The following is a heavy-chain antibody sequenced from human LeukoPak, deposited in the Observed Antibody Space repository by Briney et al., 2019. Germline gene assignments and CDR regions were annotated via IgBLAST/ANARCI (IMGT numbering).Heavy chain of an antibody. CDR3: ARADYYDSSGYWVGYYYYGMDV. Sequence: GASVKVSCKASGYTFTDYSMHWVRQATGQGLEWMGWMNPNSGNTGYAQKFQGRVTMTRNTSISTAYMELSSLRSEDTAVYYCARADYYDSSGYWVGYYYYGMDVWGQGTTVTVSS. J-gene: IGHJ6*02. CDR1: GYTFTDYS. CDR2: MNPNSGNT. V-gene: IGHV1-8*02. D-gene: IGHD3-22*01.